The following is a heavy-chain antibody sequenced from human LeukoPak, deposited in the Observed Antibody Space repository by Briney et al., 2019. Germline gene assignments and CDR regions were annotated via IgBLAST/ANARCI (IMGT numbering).Heavy chain of an antibody. J-gene: IGHJ6*03. D-gene: IGHD6-13*01. CDR2: ISYDGSHT. CDR3: AREEQELVRDYYYYMDV. V-gene: IGHV3-30*01. CDR1: GFIFSNFA. Sequence: PGRSLRLSCAASGFIFSNFAMHWVRQAPGKGLEWVALISYDGSHTYYADSMKGRFTISRDNSRYVLYLQMTSLRGDDSAVYYCAREEQELVRDYYYYMDVWGKGTTVTVSS.